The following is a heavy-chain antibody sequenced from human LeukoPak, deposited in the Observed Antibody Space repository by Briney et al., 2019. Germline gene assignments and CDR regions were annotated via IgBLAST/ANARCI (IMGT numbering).Heavy chain of an antibody. CDR2: IYYSGST. CDR1: GGSISSHY. V-gene: IGHV4-59*11. J-gene: IGHJ3*02. CDR3: ARGDSGSFAHDALDI. D-gene: IGHD3-10*01. Sequence: SETLSLTCTVSGGSISSHYWSWIRQPPGKGLEWIGYIYYSGSTNYNPSLRSRVTISVDTSKNQFSLKLSSVTAADTAVYYCARGDSGSFAHDALDIWGQGTMVTVSS.